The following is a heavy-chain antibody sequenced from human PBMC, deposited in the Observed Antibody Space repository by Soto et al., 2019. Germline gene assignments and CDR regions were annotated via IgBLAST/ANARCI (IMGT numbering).Heavy chain of an antibody. V-gene: IGHV3-15*01. Sequence: GGSLRLSCAASGFNLNNACVSWVRQAPGKGLEWIGHIKSETDSVTTGYAAPVKGRFTISRDGSDNTLHLQMNSQKTEYTDLYSCTTTVLMVYYNATAANFGRWGQGTMVTVSS. CDR2: IKSETDSVTT. CDR1: GFNLNNAC. D-gene: IGHD2-8*01. CDR3: TTTVLMVYYNATAANFGR. J-gene: IGHJ3*02.